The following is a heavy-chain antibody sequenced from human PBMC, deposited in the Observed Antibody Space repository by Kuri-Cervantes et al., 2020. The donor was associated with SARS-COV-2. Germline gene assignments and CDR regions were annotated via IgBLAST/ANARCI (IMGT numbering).Heavy chain of an antibody. CDR1: GGTFSSYT. V-gene: IGHV1-69*06. Sequence: SVKVSCKASGGTFSSYTISWVRQAPGQGLEWMGGIIPIFGTANYAQKFQGRVTITADKSTSTAYMELSSLRSEDTAVYYCARDQFGGGYFDYWGQGTLVTVSS. J-gene: IGHJ4*02. CDR2: IIPIFGTA. CDR3: ARDQFGGGYFDY. D-gene: IGHD3-16*01.